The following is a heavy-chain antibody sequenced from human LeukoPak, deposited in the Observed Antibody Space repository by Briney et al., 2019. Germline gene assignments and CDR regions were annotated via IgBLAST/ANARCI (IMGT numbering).Heavy chain of an antibody. V-gene: IGHV3-11*01. D-gene: IGHD5-18*01. CDR1: GFTFGDYY. J-gene: IGHJ4*02. CDR2: IANGGRNI. CDR3: ARDSLEGYGFFDY. Sequence: GGSLRLSCAASGFTFGDYYMSWIRQAPGKGLEWVSSIANGGRNIYYADSVKGRFTISRDNAKNSLYLQMNSLRAEDRAIYYCARDSLEGYGFFDYWGQGTLVTVSS.